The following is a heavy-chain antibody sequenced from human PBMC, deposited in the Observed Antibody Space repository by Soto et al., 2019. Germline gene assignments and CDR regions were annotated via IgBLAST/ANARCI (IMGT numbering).Heavy chain of an antibody. J-gene: IGHJ3*02. D-gene: IGHD5-12*01. CDR2: IKYDGSNK. V-gene: IGHV3-33*08. CDR1: ELPLTTYC. CDR3: ASAVANTRNGLDI. Sequence: GGCLGLSCLASELPLTTYCMNWVRQAPGKGLERVANIKYDGSNKYYADSVKGRFTISRDNSKNTLYLQMNSLRAEDAAVYYCASAVANTRNGLDIWGQGTMVTVSS.